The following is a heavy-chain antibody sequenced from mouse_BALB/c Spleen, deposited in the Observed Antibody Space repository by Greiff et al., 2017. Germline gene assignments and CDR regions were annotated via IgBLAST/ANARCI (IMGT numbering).Heavy chain of an antibody. J-gene: IGHJ2*01. Sequence: QVQLQQPGAELVRPGASVKLSCKASGYTFTSYWMNWVKQRPAQGLEWIGRIDPYNSETHYNQKFKDKAILTVDKSSSTAYMQLSSLTSEDSAVYYCASLVTTATVDYWGQGTTLTVSS. CDR3: ASLVTTATVDY. CDR2: IDPYNSET. CDR1: GYTFTSYW. V-gene: IGHV1-74*01. D-gene: IGHD1-2*01.